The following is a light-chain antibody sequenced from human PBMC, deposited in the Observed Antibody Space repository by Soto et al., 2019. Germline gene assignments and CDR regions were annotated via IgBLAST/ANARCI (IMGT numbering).Light chain of an antibody. J-gene: IGKJ5*01. CDR3: QQRSNLIT. Sequence: EIVLTQSPATLSLSPGERATLSCRASQSVSTYLGWYQQKPGQAPRLLIYDASNRATGIPARFSGSGSGTDFTLTISSLEPEDFAVYYSQQRSNLITFGHRTRLEVK. V-gene: IGKV3-11*01. CDR2: DAS. CDR1: QSVSTY.